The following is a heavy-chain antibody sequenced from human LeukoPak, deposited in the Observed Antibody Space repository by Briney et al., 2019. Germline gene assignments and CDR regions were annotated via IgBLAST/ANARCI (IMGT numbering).Heavy chain of an antibody. J-gene: IGHJ4*02. V-gene: IGHV4-34*01. CDR1: GGSFSGYY. Sequence: SETLSLTCAVYGGSFSGYYWSWIRQPPGKGLEWIGEINHSGSTNYNPSLKSRVTISVDTSKNQFSLKLSSVTAADTAVYYCAATYPYCSGGSCYDVGFDYWGQGTLVTVSS. D-gene: IGHD2-15*01. CDR2: INHSGST. CDR3: AATYPYCSGGSCYDVGFDY.